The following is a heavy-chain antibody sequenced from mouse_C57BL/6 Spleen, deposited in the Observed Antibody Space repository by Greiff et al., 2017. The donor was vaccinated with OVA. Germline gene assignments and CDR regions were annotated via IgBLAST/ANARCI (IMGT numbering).Heavy chain of an antibody. Sequence: DVQLVESGGGLVKPGGSLKLSCAASGFTFSDYGMHWVRQAPEKGLEWVAYISSGSSTIYYADTVKGRFTISRDNAKNTLFLQMTSLRSEDTAMYYCASPYYYGSSFDFDYWGQGTTLTVSS. CDR1: GFTFSDYG. D-gene: IGHD1-1*01. V-gene: IGHV5-17*01. J-gene: IGHJ2*01. CDR3: ASPYYYGSSFDFDY. CDR2: ISSGSSTI.